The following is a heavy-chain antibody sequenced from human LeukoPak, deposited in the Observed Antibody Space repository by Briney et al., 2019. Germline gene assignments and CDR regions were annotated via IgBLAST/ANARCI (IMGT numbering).Heavy chain of an antibody. J-gene: IGHJ4*02. D-gene: IGHD6-13*01. CDR3: ARDRYSSMWSVFEY. CDR2: IWYDGSTK. CDR1: GFTFSSFG. Sequence: GGSLRLSCAASGFTFSSFGMHWVRQSPDKGLEWVAVIWYDGSTKVYADSVKGRFTISRDSSRNTLYLQVNSLRAEDTAVYYCARDRYSSMWSVFEYWGQGALVTVSS. V-gene: IGHV3-33*01.